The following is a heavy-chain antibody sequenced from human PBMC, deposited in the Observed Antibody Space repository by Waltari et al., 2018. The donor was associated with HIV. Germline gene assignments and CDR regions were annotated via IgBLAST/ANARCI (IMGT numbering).Heavy chain of an antibody. V-gene: IGHV3-23*01. Sequence: EVQLLESGGGLVQPGGSLRLSCAASGFTFSSYAMSWVRQAPGRGLEWVAAISGSGGSTYYADSMKGRFTISRDNSKNTLYLQMNSLRAEDTAVYYCAKGCGSGYYYYGMDVWGQGTTVTVSS. J-gene: IGHJ6*02. CDR1: GFTFSSYA. D-gene: IGHD2-21*01. CDR3: AKGCGSGYYYYGMDV. CDR2: ISGSGGST.